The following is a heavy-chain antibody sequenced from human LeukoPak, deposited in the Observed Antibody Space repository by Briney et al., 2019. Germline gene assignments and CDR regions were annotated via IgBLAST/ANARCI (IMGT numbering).Heavy chain of an antibody. J-gene: IGHJ4*02. CDR3: ARGRTGTTLH. CDR1: GFTFSSYS. D-gene: IGHD1-7*01. V-gene: IGHV3-48*01. Sequence: GGSLRLSCAAAGFTFSSYSMNWVRRAPGKGLEWVSYISSSSSTIYYADSVKGRFTISRDNAKNSLYLQVNSLRAEDTAVYYCARGRTGTTLHWGQGTLVTVSS. CDR2: ISSSSSTI.